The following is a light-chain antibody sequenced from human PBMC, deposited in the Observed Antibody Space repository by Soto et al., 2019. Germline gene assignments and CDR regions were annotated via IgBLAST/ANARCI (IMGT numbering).Light chain of an antibody. CDR2: GAF. CDR1: QSVSSN. V-gene: IGKV3-15*01. Sequence: EMVMTKAPATISVSPGERATLSCRVSQSVSSNLAWYQQKPGQAPRLLIYGAFTRANGIPARFSGSGSGTDFTLTISTLQSEDFAVYYCQQYKNWPPLPFGGGNKVYIK. CDR3: QQYKNWPPLP. J-gene: IGKJ4*01.